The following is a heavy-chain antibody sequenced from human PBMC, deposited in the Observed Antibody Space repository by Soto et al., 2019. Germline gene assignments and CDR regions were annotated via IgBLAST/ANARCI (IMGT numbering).Heavy chain of an antibody. Sequence: QVHLQESGPGLVKPSETLSLTCTVSGGSISSYYWSWIRQPPGKGLEWIGYIYYSGSTSYNPSLRSRVTMSVDTSKNQFSLKLISVTDADTAVYYCARDRILGGYLDWYFHLWGRGTLVTVSS. D-gene: IGHD5-12*01. CDR3: ARDRILGGYLDWYFHL. V-gene: IGHV4-59*01. CDR1: GGSISSYY. CDR2: IYYSGST. J-gene: IGHJ2*01.